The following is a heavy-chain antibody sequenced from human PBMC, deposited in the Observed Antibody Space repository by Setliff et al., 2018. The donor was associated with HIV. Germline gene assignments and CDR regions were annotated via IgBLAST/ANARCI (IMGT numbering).Heavy chain of an antibody. Sequence: GASVKVSCKASGGTFSSYAISWVRQAPGQGLEWMGGIIPIFGTANYAQKFQGRVTITTDESTSTAYMELSSLRSEDTAVYYCARDLGGSYQDDAFDIWGQGTMVTVSS. J-gene: IGHJ3*02. D-gene: IGHD1-26*01. V-gene: IGHV1-69*05. CDR1: GGTFSSYA. CDR2: IIPIFGTA. CDR3: ARDLGGSYQDDAFDI.